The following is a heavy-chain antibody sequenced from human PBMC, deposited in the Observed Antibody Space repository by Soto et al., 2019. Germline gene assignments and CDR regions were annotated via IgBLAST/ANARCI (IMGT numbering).Heavy chain of an antibody. CDR2: MNPNSGNT. CDR1: GYTFTSYD. J-gene: IGHJ3*02. D-gene: IGHD3-10*01. CDR3: ASRYGSGTYAFDI. Sequence: GASVKVACKASGYTFTSYDINWLLQATGQGLEWMGWMNPNSGNTGYAQKFQGRVTMTRNTSISTAYMELSSLRSEDTAVYYCASRYGSGTYAFDIWGQGTMVTVSS. V-gene: IGHV1-8*01.